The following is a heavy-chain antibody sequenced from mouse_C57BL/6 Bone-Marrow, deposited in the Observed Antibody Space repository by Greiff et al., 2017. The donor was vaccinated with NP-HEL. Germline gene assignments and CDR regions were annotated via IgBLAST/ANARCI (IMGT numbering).Heavy chain of an antibody. D-gene: IGHD1-1*02. J-gene: IGHJ4*01. V-gene: IGHV1-69*01. CDR1: GYTFTSYW. Sequence: QVQLQQPGAELVMPGASVKLSCKASGYTFTSYWIHWVKQRPGQGLEWIGEIDPSDSYTNYNQKFKGKSTLTVDKSSSTAYMQLSSLTSEDSAVYYCARSLFYAMDYWGQGTAVTVTS. CDR2: IDPSDSYT. CDR3: ARSLFYAMDY.